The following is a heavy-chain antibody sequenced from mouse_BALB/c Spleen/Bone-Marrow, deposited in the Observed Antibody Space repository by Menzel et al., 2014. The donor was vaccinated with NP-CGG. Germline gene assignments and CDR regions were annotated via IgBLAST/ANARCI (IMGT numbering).Heavy chain of an antibody. CDR3: ARGYYYDSTYYYAMDY. CDR1: GVSLTSYG. D-gene: IGHD1-1*01. Sequence: VKLEESGPGLVAPSQSLSITCTVSGVSLTSYGVHWVRQPPGKGLEWLGVIWAGGSTNYNSALMSRLSISKDNSKSQVFLKMNSLQTDDTAMYYCARGYYYDSTYYYAMDYWGQGTSVTVSS. V-gene: IGHV2-9*02. J-gene: IGHJ4*01. CDR2: IWAGGST.